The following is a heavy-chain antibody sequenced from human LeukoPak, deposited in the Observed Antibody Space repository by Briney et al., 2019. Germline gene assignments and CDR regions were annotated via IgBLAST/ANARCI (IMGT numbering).Heavy chain of an antibody. Sequence: GGSLRLSCAASGFTFSSYAMSWVRQAPGKGLEWVSAISGSGGSTYYADSVKGRFTISRDNSKNTLYLQMNSLRAEDTAVYYCAKVPYYDFWSGYFHLDYWGQGTLVTVSS. J-gene: IGHJ4*02. D-gene: IGHD3-3*01. CDR3: AKVPYYDFWSGYFHLDY. CDR1: GFTFSSYA. V-gene: IGHV3-23*01. CDR2: ISGSGGST.